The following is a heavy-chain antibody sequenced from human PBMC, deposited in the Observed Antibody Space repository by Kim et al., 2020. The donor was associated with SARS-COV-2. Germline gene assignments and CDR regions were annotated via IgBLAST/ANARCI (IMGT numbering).Heavy chain of an antibody. CDR3: AIRSTSGWDYFHY. V-gene: IGHV3-23*01. CDR2: ISDGGSGT. D-gene: IGHD6-19*01. Sequence: GGSLRLSCEASGFTFRSYAMNWVRQAPGKSLEWDSTISDGGSGTHYADSVKGRFTISRDNSKNTLFLQMNSLRVEDTAVYYCAIRSTSGWDYFHYWGQGTLVAVSS. J-gene: IGHJ4*02. CDR1: GFTFRSYA.